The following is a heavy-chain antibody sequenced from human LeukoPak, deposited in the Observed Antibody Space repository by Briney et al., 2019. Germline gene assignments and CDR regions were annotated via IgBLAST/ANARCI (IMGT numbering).Heavy chain of an antibody. V-gene: IGHV3-23*01. CDR3: AKVPMVRGVISFDY. Sequence: GGSLRLSCAASGFTFSSYAMSWVRQAPGKRLEWVSAISGSGGSTYYADSVKGRFTISRDNSKNTLYLQMNSLRAEDTAVYYCAKVPMVRGVISFDYWGQGTLVTVSS. J-gene: IGHJ4*02. CDR2: ISGSGGST. CDR1: GFTFSSYA. D-gene: IGHD3-10*01.